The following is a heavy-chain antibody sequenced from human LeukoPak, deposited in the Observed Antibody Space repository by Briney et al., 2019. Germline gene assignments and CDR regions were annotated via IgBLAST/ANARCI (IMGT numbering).Heavy chain of an antibody. CDR3: ARQELELFFDY. V-gene: IGHV4-34*01. J-gene: IGHJ4*02. Sequence: SETLSLTCGVYGGSFSAYYWSWIRQPPGKGLEWIGEINHSGSTNYNPSLKSRVTISVDTSKNQFSLKLSSVTAADTAVYYCARQELELFFDYWGQGTLVTVSS. CDR2: INHSGST. CDR1: GGSFSAYY. D-gene: IGHD1-7*01.